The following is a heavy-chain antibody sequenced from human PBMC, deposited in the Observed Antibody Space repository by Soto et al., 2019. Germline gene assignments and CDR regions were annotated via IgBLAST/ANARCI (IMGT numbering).Heavy chain of an antibody. CDR3: ARLSGDGYNSYYYGMDV. V-gene: IGHV5-51*01. CDR2: IYPGDSDT. Sequence: GESLKISCKGSGYSFTSYWIGWVRQMPGKGLEWMGIIYPGDSDTRYSPSFQGQVTISADKSISTAYLQWSSLKASDTAMYYCARLSGDGYNSYYYGMDVRGQVPTVTVSS. CDR1: GYSFTSYW. J-gene: IGHJ6*02. D-gene: IGHD5-12*01.